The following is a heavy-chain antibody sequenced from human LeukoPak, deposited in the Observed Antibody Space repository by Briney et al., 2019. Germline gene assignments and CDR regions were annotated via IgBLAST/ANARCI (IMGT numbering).Heavy chain of an antibody. V-gene: IGHV4-34*01. J-gene: IGHJ4*02. CDR3: ARGLLITIIVVVRRGYYFDY. CDR1: GGSFSGYY. Sequence: SETLSLTCAVYGGSFSGYYWSWIRQPPGKGLEWIGEINHSGSTNYNPSLKSRVTISVDTSKNQFSLKLSSVTAADTAVYYCARGLLITIIVVVRRGYYFDYWGQGTLVTVSS. CDR2: INHSGST. D-gene: IGHD3-22*01.